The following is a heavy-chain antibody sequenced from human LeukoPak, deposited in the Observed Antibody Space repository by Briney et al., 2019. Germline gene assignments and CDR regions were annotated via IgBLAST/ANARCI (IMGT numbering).Heavy chain of an antibody. J-gene: IGHJ4*02. Sequence: GGSLRLSCAASGFTFSDYGMHWVRQAPGKGLEWVALLSSDGGNKKYADSLKGRFTISRDNSKNTLYLQMNSLRAEDTAVYYSAKDRSNVLDYWGQGTLVTVSS. CDR2: LSSDGGNK. CDR1: GFTFSDYG. CDR3: AKDRSNVLDY. D-gene: IGHD2-8*01. V-gene: IGHV3-30*18.